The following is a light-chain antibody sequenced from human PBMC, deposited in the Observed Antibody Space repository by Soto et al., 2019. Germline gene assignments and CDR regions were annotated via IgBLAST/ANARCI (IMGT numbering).Light chain of an antibody. CDR2: DAS. V-gene: IGKV1-5*01. J-gene: IGKJ1*01. Sequence: DIQMAQSPSTLSASVGGRVTIACRSSQDINDWLAWYQQKPGKAPNLLIYDASTLQGGVPSRFSGSGSGTEFTLTVTSLQPEDFATYFCQQYDKYSTFGHGTKVDIK. CDR1: QDINDW. CDR3: QQYDKYST.